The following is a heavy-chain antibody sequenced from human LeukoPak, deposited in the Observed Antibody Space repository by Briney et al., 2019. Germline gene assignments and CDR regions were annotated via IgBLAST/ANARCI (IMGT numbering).Heavy chain of an antibody. CDR2: INPNSGGT. Sequence: GASVKVSCKASGYTFTGYYMHWVRQAPGQGLEWMGWINPNSGGTNYAQKFQGRVTMTRDTSISTAYMELSRLRSDDTAVYYCARGISYYDFWSGSYFDYWGQGALVTVSS. J-gene: IGHJ4*02. CDR1: GYTFTGYY. D-gene: IGHD3-3*01. CDR3: ARGISYYDFWSGSYFDY. V-gene: IGHV1-2*02.